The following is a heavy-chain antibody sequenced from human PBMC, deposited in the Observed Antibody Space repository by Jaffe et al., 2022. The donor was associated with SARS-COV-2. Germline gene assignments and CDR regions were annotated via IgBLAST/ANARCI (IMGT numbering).Heavy chain of an antibody. V-gene: IGHV3-7*03. Sequence: EVQLVESGGGLVQPGGSLRLSCAASGFAFSDYWMDWVRQAPGKGLEWVAQIKQDGSEKYYVDSVKGRFTISRDNAKNSLYLQMNSLRAEDTAVYYCARKDYRDYWRAFDPWGQGTLVIVSS. D-gene: IGHD4-17*01. J-gene: IGHJ5*02. CDR3: ARKDYRDYWRAFDP. CDR2: IKQDGSEK. CDR1: GFAFSDYW.